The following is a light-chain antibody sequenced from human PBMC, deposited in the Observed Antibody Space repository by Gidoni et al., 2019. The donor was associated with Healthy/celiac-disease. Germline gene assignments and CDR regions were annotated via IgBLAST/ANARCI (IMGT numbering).Light chain of an antibody. Sequence: EIVMTQSPATLSVSPGESAPLSCRASQSVSSNLAWYQQKPGQAPRLLIDGASTRAPGITSSFSGSGSGTAFTLTSRRLQSEDFAVYYCQKYNNWPQTFGQXTKVEIK. CDR3: QKYNNWPQT. V-gene: IGKV3-15*01. CDR2: GAS. J-gene: IGKJ1*01. CDR1: QSVSSN.